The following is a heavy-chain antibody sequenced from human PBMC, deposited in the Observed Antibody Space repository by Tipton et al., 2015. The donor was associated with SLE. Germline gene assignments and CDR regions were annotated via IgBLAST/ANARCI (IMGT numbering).Heavy chain of an antibody. D-gene: IGHD1-1*01. Sequence: SLRLSCAASGFTFSSYSMNWVRQAPGKGLEWVANIKQDGSEKYYVDSVKGRFTISRDNAKNSLYLQMNSLRAEDTAVYYCARELSGTGLDYWGQGTLVTVSS. V-gene: IGHV3-7*03. J-gene: IGHJ4*02. CDR3: ARELSGTGLDY. CDR1: GFTFSSYS. CDR2: IKQDGSEK.